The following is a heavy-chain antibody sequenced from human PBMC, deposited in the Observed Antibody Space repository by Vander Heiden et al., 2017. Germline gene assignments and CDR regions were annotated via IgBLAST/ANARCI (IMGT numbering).Heavy chain of an antibody. CDR2: INPNSGGT. V-gene: IGHV1-2*02. Sequence: QVQLVQSGAEVKKPGASVKVSCRPSESTFPGYYMHWVRQAPGQGLEWMGWINPNSGGTNYAQKFQGRVTMTRDTSISTAYMELSRLRSDDTAVYYCALIWFGEFMYYFDYWGQGTLVTVSS. D-gene: IGHD3-10*01. CDR3: ALIWFGEFMYYFDY. J-gene: IGHJ4*02. CDR1: ESTFPGYY.